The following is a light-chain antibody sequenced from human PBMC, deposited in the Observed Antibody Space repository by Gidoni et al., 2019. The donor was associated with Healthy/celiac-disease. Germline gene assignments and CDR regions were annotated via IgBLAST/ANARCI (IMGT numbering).Light chain of an antibody. J-gene: IGKJ1*01. CDR2: AAS. V-gene: IGKV1-39*01. CDR1: QSISSY. CDR3: QQSYSTPWT. Sequence: DFQMPQSPSSLPASVGDRATITCRASQSISSYLNWYQQKPGKAPKLLIYAASSLQSGVPSRFSGSGSGTDFTLTISSLQPEDFATYYCQQSYSTPWTFGQXTKVEIK.